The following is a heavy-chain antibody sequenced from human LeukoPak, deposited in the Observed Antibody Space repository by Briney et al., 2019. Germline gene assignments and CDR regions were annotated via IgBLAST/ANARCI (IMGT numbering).Heavy chain of an antibody. CDR3: ARERLPPLDAFDI. D-gene: IGHD1-1*01. V-gene: IGHV3-48*03. CDR1: GFTFSSYE. Sequence: GGSLRLSCAASGFTFSSYEMNWVRQAPGKGLEWVSYISSSGSTIYYADSVKGRFTISRDNAKNSLYLQMNSLRAEDTAVYYCARERLPPLDAFDIWGQGTMVTVPS. CDR2: ISSSGSTI. J-gene: IGHJ3*02.